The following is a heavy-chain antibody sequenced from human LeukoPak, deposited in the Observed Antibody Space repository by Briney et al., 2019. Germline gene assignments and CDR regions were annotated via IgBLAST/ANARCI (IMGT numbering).Heavy chain of an antibody. V-gene: IGHV1-2*06. CDR2: INPNSGGT. CDR3: ARPSGSYDGSIDY. D-gene: IGHD1-26*01. Sequence: GASVEVSCKASGYTFTGYYMHWVRQAPGQGPEWMGRINPNSGGTNYAQKFQGRVTMTRDTSISTAYMELSRLRSDDTAVYYCARPSGSYDGSIDYRGQGTLVTVSS. J-gene: IGHJ4*02. CDR1: GYTFTGYY.